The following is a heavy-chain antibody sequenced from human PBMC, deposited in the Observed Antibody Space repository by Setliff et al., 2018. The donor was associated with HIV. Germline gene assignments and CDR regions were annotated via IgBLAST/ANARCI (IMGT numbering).Heavy chain of an antibody. CDR2: INHSGRT. J-gene: IGHJ4*02. CDR1: GGSFSDNY. CDR3: ARVRRDGYNYRLVDY. V-gene: IGHV4-34*01. D-gene: IGHD5-12*01. Sequence: LSLTCAVYGGSFSDNYWSWIRQSPGKGLEWIGEINHSGRTKYSPSLRSRVSISVDTSKTQFSLKLSSVTAADTAVYYCARVRRDGYNYRLVDYWGQGTLVTVSS.